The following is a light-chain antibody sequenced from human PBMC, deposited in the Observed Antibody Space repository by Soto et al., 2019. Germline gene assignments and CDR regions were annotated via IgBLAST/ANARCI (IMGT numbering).Light chain of an antibody. CDR1: QTISND. CDR3: QHRFNRPFT. J-gene: IGKJ3*01. V-gene: IGKV3-11*01. Sequence: EIVLTQSPGTLSLSPGERATLSCGASQTISNDLAWYQQKPGQAPRLLIYDASIRATGIPARFSGSGSGTDFAITNSSLEPEDFAVYYCQHRFNRPFTFGPGTNVDIK. CDR2: DAS.